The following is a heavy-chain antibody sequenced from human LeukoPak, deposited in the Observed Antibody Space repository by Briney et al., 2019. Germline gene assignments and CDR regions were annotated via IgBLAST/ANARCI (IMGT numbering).Heavy chain of an antibody. Sequence: SETLSLTCAVSGGSISSTNWWSWVRQPPGKGLEWIGEIYRSGTTNYKPSLKSRVPISLDKSRNHFSLKLTPVTAADSAVYYCARRSPYSTGWSSYFDYWGQGALVTVSS. V-gene: IGHV4-4*02. D-gene: IGHD6-19*01. CDR1: GGSISSTNW. CDR3: ARRSPYSTGWSSYFDY. CDR2: IYRSGTT. J-gene: IGHJ4*02.